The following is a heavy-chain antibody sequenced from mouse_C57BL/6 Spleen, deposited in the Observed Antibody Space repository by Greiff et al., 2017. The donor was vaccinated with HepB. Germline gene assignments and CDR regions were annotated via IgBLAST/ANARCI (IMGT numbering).Heavy chain of an antibody. CDR2: ISYDGSN. J-gene: IGHJ2*01. CDR1: GYSFTSGYY. D-gene: IGHD1-1*01. CDR3: ARSYEYFDY. V-gene: IGHV3-6*01. Sequence: EVQRVESGPGLVKPSQSLSLTCSVTGYSFTSGYYWNWIRQFPGNKQEWMGYISYDGSNNYNPSLKNRIPITRDTTNNQLILKMKSVTTDDTATYYCARSYEYFDYWGQGTTLTVSS.